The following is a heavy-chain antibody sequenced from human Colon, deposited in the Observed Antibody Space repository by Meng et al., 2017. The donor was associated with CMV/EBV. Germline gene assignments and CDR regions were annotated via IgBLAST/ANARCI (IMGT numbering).Heavy chain of an antibody. CDR3: ARDGRYDNGSYYYNYAMDV. CDR2: MSSSGSIS. V-gene: IGHV3-48*04. J-gene: IGHJ6*02. D-gene: IGHD4-17*01. Sequence: GGSLRLSCEASGFTFSSSTMHWVRQAPGKGLEWVSYMSSSGSISYYADSVKGRFTISRDNAKNSLFLQMNSLRAEDTAVYYCARDGRYDNGSYYYNYAMDVWGQGTMVTVSS. CDR1: GFTFSSST.